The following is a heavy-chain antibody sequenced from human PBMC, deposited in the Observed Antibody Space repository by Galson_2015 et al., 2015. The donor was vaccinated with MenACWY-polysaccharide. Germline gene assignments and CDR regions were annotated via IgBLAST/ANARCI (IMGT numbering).Heavy chain of an antibody. CDR2: ISYDGSNK. J-gene: IGHJ6*02. CDR3: ARAYCDRTTCYGMDV. V-gene: IGHV3-30-3*01. D-gene: IGHD2-2*01. CDR1: GFTFSSYA. Sequence: SLRLSCAASGFTFSSYAIHWVRQAPGKGLEWVAVISYDGSNKYYADSLKGRFTTSRDNSKNMLYLQMNSLRAEDTAVYYCARAYCDRTTCYGMDVWGQGTTVTVSS.